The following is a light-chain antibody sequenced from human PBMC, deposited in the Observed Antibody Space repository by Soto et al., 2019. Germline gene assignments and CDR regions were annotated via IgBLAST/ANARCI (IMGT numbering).Light chain of an antibody. CDR2: EVT. Sequence: QSALTQPPSASGSPGQSVTFSCTGTSSDIGDYNYVSWYQQHPGKAPKLMIYEVTKRPSGVPDRFSGSKSGNTASLTVSGPQDDDGADNYCSSYDGKKNYVSGTGTKVT. J-gene: IGLJ1*01. CDR3: SSYDGKKNYV. V-gene: IGLV2-8*01. CDR1: SSDIGDYNY.